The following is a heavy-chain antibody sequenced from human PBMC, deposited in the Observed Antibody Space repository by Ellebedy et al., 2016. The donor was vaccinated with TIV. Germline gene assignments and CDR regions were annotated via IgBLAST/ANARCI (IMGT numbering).Heavy chain of an antibody. V-gene: IGHV3-23*01. CDR3: ATCSGGSCYSGDYFDY. CDR1: GITFSDYT. CDR2: ISGSAGST. J-gene: IGHJ4*02. Sequence: GGSLRLSCAASGITFSDYTMNWVRQAPGKGLEWVSSISGSAGSTYYADSVRGRFTISRAKSKNTLYLDMHSLRAEDTAVYYCATCSGGSCYSGDYFDYWGQGTLVTVSS. D-gene: IGHD2-15*01.